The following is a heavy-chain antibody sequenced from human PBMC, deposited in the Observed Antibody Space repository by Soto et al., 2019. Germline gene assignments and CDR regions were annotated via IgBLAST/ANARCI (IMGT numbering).Heavy chain of an antibody. CDR1: GYTFTNYD. CDR2: MNPNSGNT. D-gene: IGHD2-15*01. V-gene: IGHV1-8*01. Sequence: QVQLVQSGAEVKKPGASVKVSCKASGYTFTNYDINWVRQATGQGLEWMGWMNPNSGNTGYAQKFQGRVTMTRNTCISTAYMELSSLRSEDTAVYYCARRVDYYYYMDVWGKGTTVTVSS. J-gene: IGHJ6*03. CDR3: ARRVDYYYYMDV.